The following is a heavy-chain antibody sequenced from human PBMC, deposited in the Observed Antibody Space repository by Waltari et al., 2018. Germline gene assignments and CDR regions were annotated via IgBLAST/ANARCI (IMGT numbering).Heavy chain of an antibody. Sequence: PLVASGGGVVQPGRSLRLSCAAPGFTFSTHIIHWVRRAPGKGLEWVAAISYDGFSKYYADSVKGRFTIAGDTSKTTVDLQMNSLSTEDTAVYYCAREGGTSAYSGYLDSWGQGTLVTVSS. J-gene: IGHJ4*02. V-gene: IGHV3-30-3*01. CDR1: GFTFSTHI. CDR2: ISYDGFSK. CDR3: AREGGTSAYSGYLDS. D-gene: IGHD2-21*01.